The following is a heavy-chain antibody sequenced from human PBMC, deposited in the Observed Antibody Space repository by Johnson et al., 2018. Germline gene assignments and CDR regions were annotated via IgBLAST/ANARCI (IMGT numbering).Heavy chain of an antibody. J-gene: IGHJ3*02. V-gene: IGHV3-53*01. CDR1: GFPVSSNY. Sequence: EVQLLESGGDLIQPGGSLRLSCAASGFPVSSNYMSWVRQAPGKGLQWVSSLYSGGYTYYADSVKGRFTISRDQSKNTLYLQMNSLRAEDSALYYCARDSGYSYGHKGFEIWGQGTMVTVSS. D-gene: IGHD5-18*01. CDR3: ARDSGYSYGHKGFEI. CDR2: LYSGGYT.